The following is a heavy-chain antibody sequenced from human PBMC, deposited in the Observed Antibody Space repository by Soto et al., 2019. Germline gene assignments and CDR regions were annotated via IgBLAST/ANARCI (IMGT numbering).Heavy chain of an antibody. D-gene: IGHD6-6*01. CDR1: GYTFTSYG. CDR3: ATQSIAARTYYYYYGMDV. Sequence: GASVKVSCKASGYTFTSYGISWVRQAPGQGLEWMGWISAYNGNTNYAQKLQGRVTMTTDTSTSTAYMELRSLRSDDTAVYYCATQSIAARTYYYYYGMDVWGQGTTVTVSS. V-gene: IGHV1-18*04. J-gene: IGHJ6*02. CDR2: ISAYNGNT.